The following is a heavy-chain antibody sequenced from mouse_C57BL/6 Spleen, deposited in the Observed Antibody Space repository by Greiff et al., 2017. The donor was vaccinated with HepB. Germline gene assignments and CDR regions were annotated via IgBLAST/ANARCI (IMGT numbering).Heavy chain of an antibody. Sequence: VQLQQSGAELVKPGASVKISCKASGYAFSSYWMNWVKQRPGQGLEWIGKIYPGDGDTNYNGKFKGKATLTADKSSSTAYMQLSSLTSEDSAVYFCSRSNNNFFDYWGKATTLTFAS. J-gene: IGHJ2*01. CDR2: IYPGDGDT. CDR1: GYAFSSYW. V-gene: IGHV1-80*01. CDR3: SRSNNNFFDY. D-gene: IGHD2-5*01.